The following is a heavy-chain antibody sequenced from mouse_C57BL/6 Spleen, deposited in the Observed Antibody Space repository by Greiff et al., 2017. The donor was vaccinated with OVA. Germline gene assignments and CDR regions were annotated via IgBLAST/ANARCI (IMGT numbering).Heavy chain of an antibody. J-gene: IGHJ4*01. Sequence: VKLQQPGAELVRPGSSVKLSCKASGYTFTSYWMDWVKQRPGQGLEWIGNIYPSDSETHYNQKFKDKATLTVDKSSSTAYMQLSSLTSEDSAVYYCARSLIITAEAMDYWGQGTSVTVSS. CDR3: ARSLIITAEAMDY. CDR1: GYTFTSYW. V-gene: IGHV1-61*01. D-gene: IGHD1-1*01. CDR2: IYPSDSET.